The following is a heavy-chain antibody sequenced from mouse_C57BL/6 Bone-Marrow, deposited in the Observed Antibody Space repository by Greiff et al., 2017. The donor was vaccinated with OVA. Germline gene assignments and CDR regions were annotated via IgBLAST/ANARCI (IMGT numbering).Heavy chain of an antibody. CDR2: INPNNGGT. V-gene: IGHV1-18*01. J-gene: IGHJ1*03. CDR1: GYTFTDYN. CDR3: ARVADLPWYFDV. Sequence: EVQLVESGPELVKPGASVKIPCKASGYTFTDYNMDWVKQSHGKSLEWIGDINPNNGGTIYNQKFKGKATLTVDKSSSTAYMELRSLTSEDTAVYYCARVADLPWYFDVWGTGTTVTVSS.